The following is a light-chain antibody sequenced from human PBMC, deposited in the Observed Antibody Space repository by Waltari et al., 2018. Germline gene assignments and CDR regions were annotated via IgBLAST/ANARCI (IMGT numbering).Light chain of an antibody. CDR1: QNVFGD. CDR2: GVS. CDR3: QQYTSWPRT. Sequence: EIVMTQSPATLSVSPGERASLSCRASQNVFGDLAWYQMKIGRAPRLLIFGVSTRATGVPARFSGSGSGTEFTLTISSLQSEDSAVYYCQQYTSWPRTFGQGTKLEI. J-gene: IGKJ2*01. V-gene: IGKV3-15*01.